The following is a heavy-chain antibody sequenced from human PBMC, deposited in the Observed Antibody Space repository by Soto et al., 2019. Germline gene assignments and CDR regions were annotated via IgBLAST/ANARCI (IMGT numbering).Heavy chain of an antibody. J-gene: IGHJ4*02. CDR3: AKDPLEIQLWPKYYFDY. V-gene: IGHV3-23*01. Sequence: GSLRLSCAASGXTFSSYSMSWVRQAPGKGLEWVSAISGRGGSTYYADSVKGRFTISRDNSKNTMYLQMNSLRDQDTAVYYCAKDPLEIQLWPKYYFDYWGQGTLGTVS. CDR2: ISGRGGST. CDR1: GXTFSSYS. D-gene: IGHD5-18*01.